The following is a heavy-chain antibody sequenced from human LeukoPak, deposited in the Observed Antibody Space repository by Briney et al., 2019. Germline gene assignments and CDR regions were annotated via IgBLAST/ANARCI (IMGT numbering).Heavy chain of an antibody. CDR2: INGSGGDT. Sequence: GGSLRLSCTASGFTFSSYAINWVRQAPGKGLEWVSGINGSGGDTYYAHPVKGRFTITRDNSKNTLYLQMNSLRSEDTAVYYCAKDSCSSTSCYWDYWGQGTLVTVSS. CDR1: GFTFSSYA. CDR3: AKDSCSSTSCYWDY. J-gene: IGHJ4*02. V-gene: IGHV3-23*01. D-gene: IGHD2-2*01.